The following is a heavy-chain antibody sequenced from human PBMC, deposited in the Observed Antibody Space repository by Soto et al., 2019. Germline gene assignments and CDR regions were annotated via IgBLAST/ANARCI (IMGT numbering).Heavy chain of an antibody. Sequence: PGESLKISCKGSGYSFTSYWIGCVRQMPGKGLEWMGRIDPSDSSTSYSPSFQGHVTISADKSISTAYLQWSSLKASDTAMYYCARHCSGGSCYKDAFDIWGQGTMVTVSS. V-gene: IGHV5-10-1*01. CDR1: GYSFTSYW. J-gene: IGHJ3*02. CDR2: IDPSDSST. CDR3: ARHCSGGSCYKDAFDI. D-gene: IGHD2-15*01.